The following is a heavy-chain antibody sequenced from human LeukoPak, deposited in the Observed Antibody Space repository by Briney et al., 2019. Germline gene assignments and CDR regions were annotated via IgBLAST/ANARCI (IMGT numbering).Heavy chain of an antibody. CDR3: ARLAQLARGRY. D-gene: IGHD6-6*01. Sequence: GSLRLSCAASGFTFSSYGMSWVRQAPGKGLEWVANIKQDGSEKYYVDSVKGRFTVSRDNAENSLYLQMSSLRAEDTAVYYCARLAQLARGRYWGQGTLVTVSS. CDR2: IKQDGSEK. J-gene: IGHJ4*02. CDR1: GFTFSSYG. V-gene: IGHV3-7*03.